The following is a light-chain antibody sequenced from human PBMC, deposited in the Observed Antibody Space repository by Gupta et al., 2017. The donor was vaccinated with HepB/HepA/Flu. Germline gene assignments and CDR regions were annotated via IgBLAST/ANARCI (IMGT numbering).Light chain of an antibody. CDR1: SSDVGSYNL. CDR2: EVS. J-gene: IGLJ2*01. V-gene: IGLV2-23*02. CDR3: CSYAGSSTFVV. Sequence: QSALTQPASVSGSPGQWITISCFGTSSDVGSYNLVSWYQQHPGKAPKLMIYEVSKWPSGVSNRFSGSKSGNTASLTISGLQAEDEADYYCCSYAGSSTFVVFGGGTKLTVL.